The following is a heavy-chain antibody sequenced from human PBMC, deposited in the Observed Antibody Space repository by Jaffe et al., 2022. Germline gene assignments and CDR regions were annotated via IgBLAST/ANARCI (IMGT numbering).Heavy chain of an antibody. CDR3: ARRDGYNPREAFDI. J-gene: IGHJ3*02. D-gene: IGHD5-12*01. CDR2: IYYSGST. V-gene: IGHV4-59*01. Sequence: QVQLQESGPGLVKPSETLSLTCTVSGGSISSYYWSWIRQPPGKGLEWIGYIYYSGSTNYNPSLKSRVTISVDTSKNQFSLKLSSVTAADTAVYYCARRDGYNPREAFDIWGQGTMVTVSS. CDR1: GGSISSYY.